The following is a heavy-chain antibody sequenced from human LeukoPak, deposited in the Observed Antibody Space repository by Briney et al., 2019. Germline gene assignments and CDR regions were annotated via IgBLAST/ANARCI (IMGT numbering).Heavy chain of an antibody. D-gene: IGHD3-22*01. V-gene: IGHV3-23*01. J-gene: IGHJ4*02. CDR1: GFTFSSYA. CDR3: AKVIPYYYDSSGPFDY. CDR2: VSGSGGST. Sequence: PGGSLRLSCAASGFTFSSYAMNWVRQAPGKGLEWVSAVSGSGGSTYYADSVKGRFTISRDNSKNTLYLQMNSLRAEDTAVYYCAKVIPYYYDSSGPFDYWGQGTLVTVSS.